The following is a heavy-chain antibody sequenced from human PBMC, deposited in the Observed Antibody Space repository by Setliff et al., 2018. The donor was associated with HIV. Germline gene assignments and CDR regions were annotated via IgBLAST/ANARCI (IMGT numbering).Heavy chain of an antibody. CDR2: IDPSGGST. J-gene: IGHJ1*01. D-gene: IGHD1-1*01. V-gene: IGHV1-46*01. CDR1: GYTFISYF. Sequence: ASVKVSCKASGYTFISYFMHWVRQAPGQGLEWMGTIDPSGGSTNYAQKFQGRVTMTRDASTSTVYMDLGSLRSEDTAVYYCATHPRGTTQIEDWGQGSLVTVSS. CDR3: ATHPRGTTQIED.